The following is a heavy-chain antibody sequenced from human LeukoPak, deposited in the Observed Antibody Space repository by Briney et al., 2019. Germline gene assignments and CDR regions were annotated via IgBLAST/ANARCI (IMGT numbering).Heavy chain of an antibody. V-gene: IGHV4-4*02. J-gene: IGHJ4*02. CDR1: GGSIRSSNW. D-gene: IGHD6-19*01. CDR2: IYHSGST. CDR3: ARGLSSGWSSPNFDY. Sequence: SETLPLTCAVSGGSIRSSNWWSWVRQSPGKGLEWIGEIYHSGSTNYNPSLKSRVTISVDTSKNQFSLKLRSLTAADTAVYYCARGLSSGWSSPNFDYWGQGTLVTVSS.